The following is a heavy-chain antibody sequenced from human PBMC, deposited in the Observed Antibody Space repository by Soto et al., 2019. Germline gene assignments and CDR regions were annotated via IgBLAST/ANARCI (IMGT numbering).Heavy chain of an antibody. J-gene: IGHJ4*02. V-gene: IGHV3-21*01. CDR2: ISSSSSYI. Sequence: EVQLVESGGGLVKPGGSLRLSCAASGFTFSSYSMNWVRQAPGKGLEWVSSISSSSSYIYYADSVKGRFTISRDNAKNSRYLQMNSLRAEDTAVYYCAVLPREYGDYVDYWGQGTLVTVSS. CDR1: GFTFSSYS. D-gene: IGHD4-17*01. CDR3: AVLPREYGDYVDY.